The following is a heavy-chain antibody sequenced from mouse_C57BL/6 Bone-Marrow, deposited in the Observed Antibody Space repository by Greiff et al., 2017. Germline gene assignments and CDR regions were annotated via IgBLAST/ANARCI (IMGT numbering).Heavy chain of an antibody. CDR2: IWSGGST. Sequence: VQGVESGPGLVQPSQSLSITCTVSGFSLTSYGVHWVRQSPGKGLEWLGVIWSGGSTDYNAAFISRLSISKDNSKSQVFFKMNSLQADDTAIYYCATNWGGSSLAMDYWGQGTSVTVSS. CDR3: ATNWGGSSLAMDY. D-gene: IGHD1-1*01. CDR1: GFSLTSYG. J-gene: IGHJ4*01. V-gene: IGHV2-2*01.